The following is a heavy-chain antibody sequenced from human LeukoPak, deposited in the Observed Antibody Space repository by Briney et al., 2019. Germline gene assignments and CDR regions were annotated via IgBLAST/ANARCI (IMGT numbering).Heavy chain of an antibody. J-gene: IGHJ4*02. D-gene: IGHD1-26*01. CDR3: ARGGEWELPGGGDFDY. CDR1: GFTFDDYA. V-gene: IGHV3-9*01. Sequence: GRSLRLSCAASGFTFDDYAMHWVRQAPGKGLEWVSGISWNSGSIGYADSVKGRFTISRDNAKNSLYLQMNSLRAEDTAVYYCARGGEWELPGGGDFDYWGQGTLVTVSS. CDR2: ISWNSGSI.